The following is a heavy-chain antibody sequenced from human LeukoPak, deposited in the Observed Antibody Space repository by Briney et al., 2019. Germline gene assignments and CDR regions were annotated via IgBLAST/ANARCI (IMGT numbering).Heavy chain of an antibody. J-gene: IGHJ3*01. D-gene: IGHD2-21*02. CDR3: ARTLLSYCGGDCYSHSFDV. V-gene: IGHV3-11*01. CDR1: GLTFSDYY. Sequence: GGSLRLSCAVSGLTFSDYYMSWIRQAPGKGLEWVSYISGRSDTMDYADSVKGRFTISRDNPENTLYLQMNSLRAEDTAVYYCARTLLSYCGGDCYSHSFDVWGQGTLVAVSS. CDR2: ISGRSDTM.